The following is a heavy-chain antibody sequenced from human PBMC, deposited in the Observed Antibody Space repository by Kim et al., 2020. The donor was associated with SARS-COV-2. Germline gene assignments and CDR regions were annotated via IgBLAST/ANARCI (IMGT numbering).Heavy chain of an antibody. J-gene: IGHJ4*02. CDR3: ARQREGYRNFDY. V-gene: IGHV5-51*01. D-gene: IGHD4-4*01. Sequence: RCSPSVKGRVTISADKSSRTDYLQWSSLKAADTAMYYCARQREGYRNFDYWGQGTLVTVSS.